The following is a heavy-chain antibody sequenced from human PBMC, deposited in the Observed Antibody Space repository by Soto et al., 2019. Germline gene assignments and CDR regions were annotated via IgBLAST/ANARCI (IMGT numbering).Heavy chain of an antibody. J-gene: IGHJ6*02. D-gene: IGHD3-16*01. Sequence: SVKVSCKASGYTITSCCSSWLRQAPGQEREWIGSISAYNGNTNYAQNLQGRVTMTTDTSTSTAYMELRSLRSDDTAVYYCARTGLDYGDDRALHYYDMAVWGQGTTVTVSS. CDR1: GYTITSCC. CDR3: ARTGLDYGDDRALHYYDMAV. V-gene: IGHV1-18*01. CDR2: ISAYNGNT.